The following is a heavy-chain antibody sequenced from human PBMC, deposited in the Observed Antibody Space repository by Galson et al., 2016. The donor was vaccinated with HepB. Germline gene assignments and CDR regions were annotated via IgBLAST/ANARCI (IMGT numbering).Heavy chain of an antibody. CDR1: GDSISISHW. CDR2: VFHTGTT. CDR3: ATGGGYLDS. Sequence: SETLSLTCAVSGDSISISHWWSWVRQTPGKGLEWIGDVFHTGTTDYNPSFKSRVTISLDNSANHFSLKLSSVTAADTAVYYCATGGGYLDSWGHGTLVTVSS. J-gene: IGHJ5*01. V-gene: IGHV4-4*02. D-gene: IGHD3-16*02.